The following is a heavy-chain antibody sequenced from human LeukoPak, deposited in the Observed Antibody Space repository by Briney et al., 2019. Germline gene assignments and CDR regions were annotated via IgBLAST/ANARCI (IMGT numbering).Heavy chain of an antibody. J-gene: IGHJ4*02. V-gene: IGHV4-38-2*01. CDR1: GYSLSSGYY. CDR2: IYHSGST. D-gene: IGHD5-12*01. CDR3: ATLYSGYVGELGDY. Sequence: SETLSLTCAVSGYSLSSGYYWGWIRQPPGKGLEWIGSIYHSGSTYYNPSLKSRVTISVDTSKNQFSLKLSAVTAADTAVYYCATLYSGYVGELGDYWGQGTLVTVSS.